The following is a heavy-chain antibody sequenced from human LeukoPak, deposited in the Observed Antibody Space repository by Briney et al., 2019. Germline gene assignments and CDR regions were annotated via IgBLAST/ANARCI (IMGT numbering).Heavy chain of an antibody. CDR3: ARELARGIWSIIYTYDY. CDR1: GFTFTSYA. D-gene: IGHD3-3*01. CDR2: IDSRGGTT. Sequence: PGGSLRLSCAVSGFTFTSYAMSWARQAPGKGLEWVASIDSRGGTTYYADSMRGRFTISRDNSKNTLSLQMNSLSTEDTAVYYCARELARGIWSIIYTYDYWGQGTLVTVSS. J-gene: IGHJ4*02. V-gene: IGHV3-23*01.